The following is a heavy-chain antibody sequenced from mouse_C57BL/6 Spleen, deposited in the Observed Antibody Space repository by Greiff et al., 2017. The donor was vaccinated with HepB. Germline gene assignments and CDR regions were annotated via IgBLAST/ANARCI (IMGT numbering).Heavy chain of an antibody. CDR1: GYTFTSYD. CDR2: IYPRDGST. Sequence: QVQLKQSGPELVKPGASVKLSCKASGYTFTSYDINWVKQRPGQGLEWIGWIYPRDGSTKYNEKFKGKATLTVDKSSSTAYMQLSSLTSEDSAVYYCARSSLYDYGAWFAYWGQGTLVTVSA. D-gene: IGHD2-4*01. J-gene: IGHJ3*01. CDR3: ARSSLYDYGAWFAY. V-gene: IGHV1-85*01.